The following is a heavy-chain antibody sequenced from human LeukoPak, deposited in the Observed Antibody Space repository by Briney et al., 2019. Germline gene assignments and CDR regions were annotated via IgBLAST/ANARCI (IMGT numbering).Heavy chain of an antibody. CDR1: GYSISSGYY. D-gene: IGHD4-11*01. CDR2: IYHSGST. CDR3: ARRLQKDDWFDP. J-gene: IGHJ5*02. Sequence: SETLSLTCAVSGYSISSGYYWGWIRQPPGKGLEWIGSIYHSGSTYYNPSLKSRVTISVDTSKNQFSLKLSSVTAADTAVYYCARRLQKDDWFDPWGQGTLVTVSS. V-gene: IGHV4-38-2*01.